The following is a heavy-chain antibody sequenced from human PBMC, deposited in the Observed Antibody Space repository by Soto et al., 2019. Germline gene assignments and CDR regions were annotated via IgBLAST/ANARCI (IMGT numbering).Heavy chain of an antibody. Sequence: SETLSLTCTVSGGSISSGGYYWSWIRQHPGKGLGWIGYIYYSGSTYYNPSLKSRVTISVDTSKNQFSLKLSSVTAADTAVYYCARGLGYCTNGVCSYHYYYYYGMDVWGQGTTVTVSS. CDR3: ARGLGYCTNGVCSYHYYYYYGMDV. V-gene: IGHV4-31*03. CDR1: GGSISSGGYY. D-gene: IGHD2-8*01. CDR2: IYYSGST. J-gene: IGHJ6*02.